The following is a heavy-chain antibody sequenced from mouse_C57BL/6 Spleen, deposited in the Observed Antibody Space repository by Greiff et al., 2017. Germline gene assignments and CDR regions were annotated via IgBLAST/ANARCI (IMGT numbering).Heavy chain of an antibody. CDR2: INPSSGYT. D-gene: IGHD2-5*01. V-gene: IGHV1-4*01. J-gene: IGHJ1*03. CDR1: GYTFTSYT. Sequence: VQLQQSGAELARPGASVKMSCKASGYTFTSYTMHWVKQRPGQGLEWIGYINPSSGYTKYNQKFKDKATLTADKSSSTAYMQLSSLTSEDSAVYYCARLVYSNPYWYFDVWGTGTTVTVSS. CDR3: ARLVYSNPYWYFDV.